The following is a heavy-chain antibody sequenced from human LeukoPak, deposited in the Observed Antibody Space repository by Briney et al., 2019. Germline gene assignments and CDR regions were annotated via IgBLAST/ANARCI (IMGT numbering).Heavy chain of an antibody. D-gene: IGHD3-10*01. CDR1: GGSISSSSYY. Sequence: SETLSLTCTVSGGSISSSSYYWGWIRQPPGKGLEWIGNFYYSGSTYDNPSLKSRVTISADTSKNQFSLKLSSVTAADTAVYYCARGYYGSGSYYNFDYWGQGTLVTVSS. CDR3: ARGYYGSGSYYNFDY. CDR2: FYYSGST. V-gene: IGHV4-39*07. J-gene: IGHJ4*02.